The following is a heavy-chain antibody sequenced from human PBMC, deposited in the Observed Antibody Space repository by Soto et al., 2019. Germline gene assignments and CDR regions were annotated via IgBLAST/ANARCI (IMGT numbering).Heavy chain of an antibody. V-gene: IGHV3-23*01. D-gene: IGHD2-15*01. CDR3: AKAGYCSGGTCFVDY. CDR1: GFTFSSYV. Sequence: EVQLLESGGDLVQPGGSLRLSCAASGFTFSSYVMSWVRQAPGKGLEWVSSIRGSGGSTYYADSVKGRFTSSRDNSKNTLYLQMNSLRADDTAVYCCAKAGYCSGGTCFVDYWGQGALVTVSS. J-gene: IGHJ4*02. CDR2: IRGSGGST.